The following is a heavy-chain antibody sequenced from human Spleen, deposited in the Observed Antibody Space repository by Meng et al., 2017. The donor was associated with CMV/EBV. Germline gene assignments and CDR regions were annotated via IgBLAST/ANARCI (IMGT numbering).Heavy chain of an antibody. CDR3: AKLDSSGWYGYFNY. Sequence: GSLKISCVASGFTFSQYWMSWVRQAPGKGLEWVSVIYSGGSSAYYADSVKGRFSISRDNSKNTLYLQINSLRAEDTAVYYCAKLDSSGWYGYFNYWGQGTLVTVSS. D-gene: IGHD6-19*01. CDR2: IYSGGSSA. CDR1: GFTFSQYW. J-gene: IGHJ4*02. V-gene: IGHV3-23*03.